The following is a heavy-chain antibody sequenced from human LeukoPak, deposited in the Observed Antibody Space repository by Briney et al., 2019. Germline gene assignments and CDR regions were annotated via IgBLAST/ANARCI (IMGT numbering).Heavy chain of an antibody. Sequence: GGSLRLSCAASGFTFSSYSMNWVRQAPGKGLEWVSLIYSGGSTYYTDSVKGRFTISRDNSKNTLYLQMNSLRAEDTAVYYCARGPSSYHNTGGQGTRVTVSS. CDR1: GFTFSSYS. D-gene: IGHD5-12*01. CDR3: ARGPSSYHNT. CDR2: IYSGGST. V-gene: IGHV3-66*01. J-gene: IGHJ4*02.